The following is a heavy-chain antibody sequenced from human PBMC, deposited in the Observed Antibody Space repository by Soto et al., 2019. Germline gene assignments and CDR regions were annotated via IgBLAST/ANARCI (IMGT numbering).Heavy chain of an antibody. CDR2: IIPILGIA. D-gene: IGHD2-15*01. Sequence: SVKVSCKASGGTFRSYTISWVRQAPGQGLEWMGRIIPILGIANYAQKFQGRVTITADKSTSTAYMELSSLRSEDTAVYYCARDLVGVVAAIEDYYYYMDVWGKGTTVTVSS. J-gene: IGHJ6*03. CDR1: GGTFRSYT. CDR3: ARDLVGVVAAIEDYYYYMDV. V-gene: IGHV1-69*04.